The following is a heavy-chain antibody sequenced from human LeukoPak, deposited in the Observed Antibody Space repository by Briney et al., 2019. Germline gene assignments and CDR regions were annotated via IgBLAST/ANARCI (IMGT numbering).Heavy chain of an antibody. J-gene: IGHJ4*02. CDR2: IKQDGSEK. CDR1: GFTFSSYW. Sequence: GGSLRLSCAASGFTFSSYWMSWVRQAPGKGLEWVANIKQDGSEKYYVDSVKGRFTISRDNAKNSLYLQMNSLRAEDTAVYYCARDPRYCSGGSCYSAGASDYWGQGTLVTVSS. D-gene: IGHD2-15*01. CDR3: ARDPRYCSGGSCYSAGASDY. V-gene: IGHV3-7*01.